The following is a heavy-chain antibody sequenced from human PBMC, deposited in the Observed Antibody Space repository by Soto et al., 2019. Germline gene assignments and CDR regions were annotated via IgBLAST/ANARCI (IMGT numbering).Heavy chain of an antibody. CDR2: IHQVLGT. V-gene: IGHV4-4*02. J-gene: IGHJ4*02. CDR3: ANWGAVNFPRPY. Sequence: SETLPLTCAVSDGSIFTDDWWTWVRQTTGKGPEWIGEIHQVLGTNYNPSLRSRVTISMDKSKNQFSLELTSVTAADTAVYYCANWGAVNFPRPYWGPGALVTVSS. CDR1: DGSIFTDDW. D-gene: IGHD3-16*01.